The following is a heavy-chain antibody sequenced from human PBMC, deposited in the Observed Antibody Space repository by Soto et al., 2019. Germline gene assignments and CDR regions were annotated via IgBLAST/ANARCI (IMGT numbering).Heavy chain of an antibody. V-gene: IGHV3-23*01. J-gene: IGHJ4*02. Sequence: GGSIRLSCVASGLPFGRRAMSWVRQAPGERVESVSTIPESXGDAKYEDSVRCRFTISRDNSYNTLYLQMSSLRAEDSAAYYCARGSEDAYPGSRIFDFWGRGALVTVSS. CDR3: ARGSEDAYPGSRIFDF. CDR2: IPESXGDA. D-gene: IGHD3-10*01. CDR1: GLPFGRRA.